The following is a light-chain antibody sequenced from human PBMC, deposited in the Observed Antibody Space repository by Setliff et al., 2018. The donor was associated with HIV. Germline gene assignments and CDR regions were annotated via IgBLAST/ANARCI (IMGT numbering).Light chain of an antibody. Sequence: QSVLAQPASVSGSPGQSITISCTGTSSDIGRYNYVSWSQQYPGKGPTLVIFDVSERPSGVSNRFSGSKSGNTASLIISGLQPDDEADYYCCSYARGSTYVFGSGTKVTVL. V-gene: IGLV2-14*03. J-gene: IGLJ1*01. CDR2: DVS. CDR3: CSYARGSTYV. CDR1: SSDIGRYNY.